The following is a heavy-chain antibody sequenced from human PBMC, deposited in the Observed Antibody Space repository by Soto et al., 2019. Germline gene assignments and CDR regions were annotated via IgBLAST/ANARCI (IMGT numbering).Heavy chain of an antibody. V-gene: IGHV1-8*01. CDR1: GHTFTSYD. CDR2: MNPNSGNT. D-gene: IGHD3-10*01. CDR3: ARERGRYGMDV. J-gene: IGHJ6*02. Sequence: QVQLVQSGAEVKKPGASVKVSCKASGHTFTSYDINWVRQATGQGLEYLGWMNPNSGNTGYAQKFQGRVTMTRNTSISTAYMELRSPRSDDTAVYYCARERGRYGMDVWGQGTTVTVSS.